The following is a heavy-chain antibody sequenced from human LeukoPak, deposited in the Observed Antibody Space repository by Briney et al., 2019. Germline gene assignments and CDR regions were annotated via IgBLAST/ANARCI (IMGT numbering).Heavy chain of an antibody. J-gene: IGHJ6*02. Sequence: GGSLRLSCAASGFTFNSYAMSWVRQAPGKGLEWISSISNTGGSTYDADPMKGRFTISRDNSKNTLYLQMNSLRAEDTAVYYCAKAPCYYYYYGMDVWGHGTTVTVSS. CDR1: GFTFNSYA. CDR3: AKAPCYYYYYGMDV. V-gene: IGHV3-23*01. CDR2: ISNTGGST.